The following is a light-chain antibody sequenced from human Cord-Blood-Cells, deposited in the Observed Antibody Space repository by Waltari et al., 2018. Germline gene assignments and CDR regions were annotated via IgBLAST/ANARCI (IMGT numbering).Light chain of an antibody. Sequence: EIVMTQSPATLSVSPGERATISIRASQSVRSNLAWYQQKPGQAPRLLIYGASTRATGIPARFSGSGSGTEFTLTISSLQSEDFAVYYCQQYNNWPYSFGQGTKLEIK. V-gene: IGKV3-15*01. CDR2: GAS. CDR1: QSVRSN. J-gene: IGKJ2*03. CDR3: QQYNNWPYS.